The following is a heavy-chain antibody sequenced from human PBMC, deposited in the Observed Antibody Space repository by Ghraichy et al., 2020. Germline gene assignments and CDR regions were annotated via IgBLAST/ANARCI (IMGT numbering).Heavy chain of an antibody. V-gene: IGHV3-7*04. CDR1: GFIFSSYY. CDR3: ARGGYNYGSNPIDY. Sequence: GGSLRLSCAASGFIFSSYYMTWVRQVPGKGLEWVANIKHDESEKYYVDSVKRRFTISRDNAKNSLYLQMNSLRPDDTAVYYCARGGYNYGSNPIDYWGQGTLVIVSS. CDR2: IKHDESEK. J-gene: IGHJ4*02. D-gene: IGHD5-18*01.